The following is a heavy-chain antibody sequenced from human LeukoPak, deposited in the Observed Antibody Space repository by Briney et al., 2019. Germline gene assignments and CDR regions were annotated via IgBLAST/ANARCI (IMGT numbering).Heavy chain of an antibody. CDR2: IKSKTDGGTT. J-gene: IGHJ5*02. CDR3: TTDALSTLYDSSGYYYGIA. D-gene: IGHD3-22*01. CDR1: GFTFSNAW. V-gene: IGHV3-15*07. Sequence: GGSLRLSCAASGFTFSNAWMNWVRQAPGKGLEWVGRIKSKTDGGTTDYAAPVKGRFTISRDDSKNTLYLQMNSLKTEDTAVYYCTTDALSTLYDSSGYYYGIAWGQGTLVTVSS.